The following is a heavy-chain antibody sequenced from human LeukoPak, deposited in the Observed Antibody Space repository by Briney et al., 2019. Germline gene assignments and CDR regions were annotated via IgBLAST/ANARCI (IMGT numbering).Heavy chain of an antibody. CDR2: IYTSGST. CDR3: ARRRGTIFGVVIRAPVWFDP. J-gene: IGHJ5*02. CDR1: GGSISSYY. V-gene: IGHV4-4*07. Sequence: PSETLSLTCTVSGGSISSYYWSWIRQPAGKGLEWIGRIYTSGSTNYNPSLKSRVTMSVDTSKNQFSLKLSSVTAADTAVYYCARRRGTIFGVVIRAPVWFDPWGQGTLVTVSS. D-gene: IGHD3-3*01.